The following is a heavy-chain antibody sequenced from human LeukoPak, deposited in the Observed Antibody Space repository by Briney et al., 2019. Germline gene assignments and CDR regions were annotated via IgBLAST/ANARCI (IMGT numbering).Heavy chain of an antibody. D-gene: IGHD2-21*01. Sequence: GESLKISCKGSGYSFTSYWIGWVRQMPGKGLEWMGIIYPGDSDTRYSPSFQGQVTISADKSISTAYLQWSSLKASDTAMYYCARKNLHIVDRSAAVDAFDIWGQGTMVTVSS. CDR1: GYSFTSYW. J-gene: IGHJ3*02. CDR3: ARKNLHIVDRSAAVDAFDI. CDR2: IYPGDSDT. V-gene: IGHV5-51*01.